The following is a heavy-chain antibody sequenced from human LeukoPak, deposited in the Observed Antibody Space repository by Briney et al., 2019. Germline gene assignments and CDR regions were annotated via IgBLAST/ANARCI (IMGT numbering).Heavy chain of an antibody. CDR1: GFTLSSYG. CDR3: AKDGGIAAAGTLDY. J-gene: IGHJ4*02. D-gene: IGHD6-13*01. V-gene: IGHV3-30*02. CDR2: IRYDGSNK. Sequence: GGTLRLSCAASGFTLSSYGMHWVRQAPGKGLEWVAFIRYDGSNKYYADSVKGRFTISRDNSKNTLYLQMNSLRAEDTAVYYCAKDGGIAAAGTLDYWGQGTLVTVSS.